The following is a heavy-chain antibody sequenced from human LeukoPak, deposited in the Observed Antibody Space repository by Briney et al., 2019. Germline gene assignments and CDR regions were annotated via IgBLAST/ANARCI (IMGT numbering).Heavy chain of an antibody. J-gene: IGHJ4*02. CDR1: GFTFSNYG. CDR2: ITYNGGST. Sequence: GGSLRLSCAASGFTFSNYGMSWVRQAPGKGLEWVSTITYNGGSTAYADSVKGRFTISRDNSKSTLYLQMNSLRAEDTAVYYCAKESGYGSFFDYWGQGTLVTVSS. V-gene: IGHV3-23*01. D-gene: IGHD3-10*01. CDR3: AKESGYGSFFDY.